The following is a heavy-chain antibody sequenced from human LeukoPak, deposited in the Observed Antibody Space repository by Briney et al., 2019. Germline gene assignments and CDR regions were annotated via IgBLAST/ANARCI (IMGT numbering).Heavy chain of an antibody. Sequence: SETLSHTCTVSGGSISSYYWSWIRQPAGKGLEWIGRIYTSGSTNYNPSLKSRVTMSVDTSKNQFSLKLSSVTAADTAVYYCARDNVVVTATPFDYWGQGTLVTVSS. J-gene: IGHJ4*02. CDR3: ARDNVVVTATPFDY. CDR1: GGSISSYY. CDR2: IYTSGST. V-gene: IGHV4-4*07. D-gene: IGHD2-21*02.